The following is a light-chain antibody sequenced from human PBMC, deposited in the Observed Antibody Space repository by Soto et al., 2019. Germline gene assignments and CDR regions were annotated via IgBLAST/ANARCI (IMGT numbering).Light chain of an antibody. CDR3: SSYTSSTTLI. J-gene: IGLJ2*01. CDR2: EVS. Sequence: QSALTQPASVSGSPGQSITISCSGTSSDVGGYNYVSWYQQHPGKAPKLMMYEVSNRPSRVSDRFSGSKSGNTASLTISGLQAEDEADYFCSSYTSSTTLIFGGGTKLTVL. V-gene: IGLV2-14*01. CDR1: SSDVGGYNY.